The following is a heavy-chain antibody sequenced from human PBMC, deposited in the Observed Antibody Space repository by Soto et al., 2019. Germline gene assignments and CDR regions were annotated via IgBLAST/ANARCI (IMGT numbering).Heavy chain of an antibody. CDR3: ARASSSTYYDILTGYYPRSSFDY. J-gene: IGHJ4*02. D-gene: IGHD3-9*01. V-gene: IGHV1-2*04. CDR2: INPNSGGT. CDR1: GYTFTGYY. Sequence: ASVKVSCKASGYTFTGYYMHWVRQAPGQGLEWMGWINPNSGGTNYAQKFQGWVTMTRDTSISTAYMELSRLRSDDTAVYYCARASSSTYYDILTGYYPRSSFDYWGQGTLVTVSS.